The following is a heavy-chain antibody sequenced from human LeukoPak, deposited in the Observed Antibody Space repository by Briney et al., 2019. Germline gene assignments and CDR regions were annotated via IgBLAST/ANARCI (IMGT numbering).Heavy chain of an antibody. D-gene: IGHD6-19*01. V-gene: IGHV3-30*09. CDR2: ISYDGSNK. CDR3: ARVAGQQWLVGAFDI. CDR1: GFTFSSYA. Sequence: GGSLRLSCAASGFTFSSYAMHWDRQAPGKGLEWVTLISYDGSNKNYADSVKGRFAISRDNSRDTLYLQMNSLRAEDTAVYYCARVAGQQWLVGAFDIWGQGTIVTVSS. J-gene: IGHJ3*02.